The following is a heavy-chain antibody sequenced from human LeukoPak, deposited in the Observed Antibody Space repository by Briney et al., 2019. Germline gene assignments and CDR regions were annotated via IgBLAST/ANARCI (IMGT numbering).Heavy chain of an antibody. D-gene: IGHD3-22*01. CDR3: ARSTYYYDSSGYCDY. CDR1: GYSFTNYG. V-gene: IGHV1-18*01. Sequence: PGESLKISCKGSGYSFTNYGIDWVRQAPGQGLEWMGWISGYNGNTNYAQKLQGRVTMTTDTSTTTAYMELRSLRSDDTAVYYCARSTYYYDSSGYCDYWGQGTLVTVSS. CDR2: ISGYNGNT. J-gene: IGHJ4*02.